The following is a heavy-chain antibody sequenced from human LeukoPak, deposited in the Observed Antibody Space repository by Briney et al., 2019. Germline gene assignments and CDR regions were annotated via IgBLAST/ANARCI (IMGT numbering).Heavy chain of an antibody. CDR1: GSTFSSYS. CDR3: ARVAVAVAEDY. V-gene: IGHV3-21*01. D-gene: IGHD6-19*01. CDR2: ISSSSSYI. J-gene: IGHJ4*02. Sequence: GGSLRLSCAASGSTFSSYSMNWVRQAPGKGLEWVTSISSSSSYIYYADSVKGRFTISRDNAKNSLYLQMNSLRAEDAAVYYCARVAVAVAEDYWGQGTLVTVSS.